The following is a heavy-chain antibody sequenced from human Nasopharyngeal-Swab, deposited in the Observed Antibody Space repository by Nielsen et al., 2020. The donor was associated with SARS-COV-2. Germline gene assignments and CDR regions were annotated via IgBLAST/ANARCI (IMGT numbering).Heavy chain of an antibody. D-gene: IGHD6-13*01. Sequence: ASVKASCKASGYTFTSYVINWVRQATGQGLEWMGWMNPNSGNTGYAQKFQGRVTMTRNTSISTACMELSSLRSEDTAVYYCARARIAAAGRPFDPWGQGTLVTVSS. CDR3: ARARIAAAGRPFDP. CDR2: MNPNSGNT. J-gene: IGHJ5*02. V-gene: IGHV1-8*01. CDR1: GYTFTSYV.